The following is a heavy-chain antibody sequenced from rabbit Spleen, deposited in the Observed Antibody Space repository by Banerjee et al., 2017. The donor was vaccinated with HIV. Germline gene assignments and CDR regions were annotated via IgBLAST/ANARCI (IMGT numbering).Heavy chain of an antibody. CDR1: GVSFSSNYY. CDR2: IDSGSSVFT. D-gene: IGHD1-1*01. CDR3: ARDLVGVIGWNFYL. Sequence: QSLEESGGDLVKPGASLTLTCTASGVSFSSNYYMCWVRQAPGKGLEWIACIDSGSSVFTYFASWAKGRFTISKTSSTTVTLQMTSLTAADTATYFCARDLVGVIGWNFYLWGPGALVTVS. J-gene: IGHJ4*01. V-gene: IGHV1S40*01.